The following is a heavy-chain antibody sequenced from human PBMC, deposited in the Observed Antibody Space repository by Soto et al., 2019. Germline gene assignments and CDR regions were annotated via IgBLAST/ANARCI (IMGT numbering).Heavy chain of an antibody. D-gene: IGHD2-2*01. CDR3: AREPTVPAAANWFDP. CDR2: IYHSGST. Sequence: PSETLSLTCAVSGYSISSGYYWGWIRQPPGKGLEWIGSIYHSGSTYYNPSLKSRVTISVDTSKNQFSLKLSSVTAADTAVYYCAREPTVPAAANWFDPWGQGTLVTVSS. V-gene: IGHV4-38-2*02. J-gene: IGHJ5*02. CDR1: GYSISSGYY.